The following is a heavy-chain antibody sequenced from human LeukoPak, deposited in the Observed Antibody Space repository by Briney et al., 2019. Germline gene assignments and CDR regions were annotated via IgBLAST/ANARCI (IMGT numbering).Heavy chain of an antibody. CDR1: GYTFTSYW. Sequence: GESLKISCKASGYTFTSYWIAWVRQMPGKGLECMGIIYPGDSDTRYSPSFQGQVTISADKSISTAYLQWSSLKASDTAMYYCARHYYDYVWGSYGIDYWGQGTLVTVSS. V-gene: IGHV5-51*01. CDR3: ARHYYDYVWGSYGIDY. CDR2: IYPGDSDT. J-gene: IGHJ4*02. D-gene: IGHD3-16*01.